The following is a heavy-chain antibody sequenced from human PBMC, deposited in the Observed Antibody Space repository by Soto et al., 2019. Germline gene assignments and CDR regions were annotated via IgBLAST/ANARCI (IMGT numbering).Heavy chain of an antibody. CDR3: ASLLRGYSGTGDY. D-gene: IGHD5-12*01. CDR2: IIPIFGTA. J-gene: IGHJ4*02. Sequence: QVQLVQSGAKVKKPGSSVKVSCKASGGTFSSYAISWVRQAPGQGLEWMGGIIPIFGTAKYAQKFQGRVTITADESTSTAYMELSSLRSEDTAVYYCASLLRGYSGTGDYWGQGTLVTVSS. CDR1: GGTFSSYA. V-gene: IGHV1-69*12.